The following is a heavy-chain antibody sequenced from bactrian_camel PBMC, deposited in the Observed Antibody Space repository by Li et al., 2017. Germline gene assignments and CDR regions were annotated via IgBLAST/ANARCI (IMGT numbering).Heavy chain of an antibody. D-gene: IGHD7*01. J-gene: IGHJ6*01. CDR2: IDRDVSV. CDR1: GYSIANYC. Sequence: HVQLVESGGDSVPAGGSLRLSCVASGYSIANYCMAWFRREPGNEREAVATIDRDVSVTYTDSVKGRFTISKDDAKNTLYLEMNSLKPEDTAMYYCAADQPLRYCAGGLRTYEYKNRGQGTQVTVSS. V-gene: IGHV3S53*01.